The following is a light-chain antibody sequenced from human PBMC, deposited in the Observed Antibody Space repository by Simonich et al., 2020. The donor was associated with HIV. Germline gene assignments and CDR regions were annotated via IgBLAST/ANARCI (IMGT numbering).Light chain of an antibody. Sequence: QSALTQPASVSGSPGQSITISCTGTSSDVGGYNYVSWYQEHPVKAPKLMIYDVSNRPSGVSNRFSGSKAGNTASLTISGLQAEDEGDYYCSSYTNSRTLVFGGGTKLTVL. CDR3: SSYTNSRTLV. J-gene: IGLJ3*02. V-gene: IGLV2-14*03. CDR1: SSDVGGYNY. CDR2: DVS.